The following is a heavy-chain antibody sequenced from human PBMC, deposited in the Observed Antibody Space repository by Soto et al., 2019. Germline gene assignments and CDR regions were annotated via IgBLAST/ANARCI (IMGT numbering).Heavy chain of an antibody. J-gene: IGHJ6*02. CDR2: ISSSTNTI. Sequence: GGSLRLSCAASGFTFSSYSMNWVRQAPGKGLEWLSYISSSTNTIYYADSVKGRFTISRDNAKNSLYLQMNSLRDADTAVYYCARAKYSENYRYYYYGMDVWGQGTTVTVSS. D-gene: IGHD1-26*01. CDR1: GFTFSSYS. CDR3: ARAKYSENYRYYYYGMDV. V-gene: IGHV3-48*02.